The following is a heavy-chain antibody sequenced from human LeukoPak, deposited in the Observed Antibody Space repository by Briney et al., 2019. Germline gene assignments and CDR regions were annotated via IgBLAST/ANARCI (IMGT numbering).Heavy chain of an antibody. CDR3: ARDKYYYDSSDAFDI. Sequence: GGSLRLSCAASGFTVRSYYMSWVRRAPGKGREWVSSISSSSSYIYYADSVKGRFTISRDNAKNSLYLQMNSLRAEDTAVYYCARDKYYYDSSDAFDIWGQGTMVTVSS. J-gene: IGHJ3*02. CDR2: ISSSSSYI. CDR1: GFTVRSYY. D-gene: IGHD3-22*01. V-gene: IGHV3-21*01.